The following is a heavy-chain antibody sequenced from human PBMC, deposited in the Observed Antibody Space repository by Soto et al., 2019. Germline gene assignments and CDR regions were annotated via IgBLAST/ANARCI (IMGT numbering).Heavy chain of an antibody. V-gene: IGHV4-30-2*01. CDR2: IYHTGTT. CDR3: ARYGSGSYYPTTFDY. D-gene: IGHD3-10*01. J-gene: IGHJ4*02. Sequence: SETLSLTCTVSGGSINSGDYSWTWIRQPPGKGLEWIGYIYHTGTTYYNMSLKSRVTISVDTSQNQSSLKLSSVTAADTAVYFCARYGSGSYYPTTFDYWGQGALVTVSS. CDR1: GGSINSGDYS.